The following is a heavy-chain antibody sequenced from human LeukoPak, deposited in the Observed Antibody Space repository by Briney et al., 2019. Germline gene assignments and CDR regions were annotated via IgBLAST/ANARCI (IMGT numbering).Heavy chain of an antibody. CDR2: ISSSGSTI. CDR3: ARFQLGYFDY. D-gene: IGHD1-1*01. CDR1: GFTFSSYE. Sequence: GGSLRLSCAASGFTFSSYEMNWVRQAPGKGLEWVSYISSSGSTIYYADSVKGRFTISRDNAKNSLYLQMNSLRAEDTAVYYCARFQLGYFDYWGQGTLVTVSS. V-gene: IGHV3-48*03. J-gene: IGHJ4*02.